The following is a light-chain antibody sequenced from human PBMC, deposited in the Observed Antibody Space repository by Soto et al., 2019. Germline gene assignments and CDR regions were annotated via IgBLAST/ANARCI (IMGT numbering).Light chain of an antibody. J-gene: IGLJ1*01. CDR1: SRDVGGYNY. V-gene: IGLV2-14*01. CDR2: DVS. Sequence: SELTKPASVSASPGQSFTISCTGNSRDVGGYNYVSWYQQHPGKAPKLMIYDVSNRPSGVSNRFSGSKSGNTASLTISGFQDEFDAENYSCSYTCISTLDFGTGTKVT. CDR3: CSYTCISTLD.